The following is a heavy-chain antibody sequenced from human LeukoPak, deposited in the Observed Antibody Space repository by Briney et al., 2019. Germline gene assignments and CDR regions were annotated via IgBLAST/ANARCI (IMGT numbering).Heavy chain of an antibody. V-gene: IGHV1-2*06. CDR2: INPKTGGT. CDR1: GYTFTDYY. J-gene: IGHJ4*02. CDR3: ARRVQTTGVFDY. D-gene: IGHD2-8*01. Sequence: ASVRVSCKASGYTFTDYYMHWVRQAPGQGLQWMGRINPKTGGTNYAQKFQGRVTMTGDTSISTAYMELSRLGSDDTAVYYCARRVQTTGVFDYWGQGTLLTVSS.